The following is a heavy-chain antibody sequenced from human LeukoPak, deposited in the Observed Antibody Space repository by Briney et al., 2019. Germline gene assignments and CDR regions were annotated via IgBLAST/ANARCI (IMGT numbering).Heavy chain of an antibody. CDR3: AKDMTTVTTCADY. J-gene: IGHJ4*02. V-gene: IGHV3-30*18. CDR2: ISYDGSNK. Sequence: QPGGFLRLSCAASGFTFSSYGMHWVRQDPGKGLEWVAVISYDGSNKYYADSVRGRFTISRDNSKNTLYLQMNSLRAEDTAVYDCAKDMTTVTTCADYWGQGTLVTVSS. CDR1: GFTFSSYG. D-gene: IGHD4-17*01.